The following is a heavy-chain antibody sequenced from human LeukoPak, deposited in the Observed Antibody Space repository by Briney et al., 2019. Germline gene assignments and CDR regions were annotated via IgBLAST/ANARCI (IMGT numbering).Heavy chain of an antibody. CDR2: ISYDGSNK. J-gene: IGHJ6*03. CDR1: GFTFSSYA. Sequence: GGSLRLSCAASGFTFSSYAMHWVRQAPGKGLEWVAVISYDGSNKYYADSVKGRFTISRDNSKNTLYLQMNSLRAEDTAVYYCARGQRAHVEWSNYMDVWGKGTTVIVSS. V-gene: IGHV3-30*04. D-gene: IGHD3-3*01. CDR3: ARGQRAHVEWSNYMDV.